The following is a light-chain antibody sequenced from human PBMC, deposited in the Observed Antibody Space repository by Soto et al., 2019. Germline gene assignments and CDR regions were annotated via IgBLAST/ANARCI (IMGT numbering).Light chain of an antibody. CDR3: QHCDYLPI. CDR1: QDITSY. Sequence: DIQMTQSPSSLSASVGDRVTITCQASQDITSYLNWYQHKPGKAPKLLIYDASILEAGVPPRFSGSGSGTDFTLTISILPPEDVATYYCQHCDYLPIFGPGTTVDFK. J-gene: IGKJ3*01. V-gene: IGKV1-33*01. CDR2: DAS.